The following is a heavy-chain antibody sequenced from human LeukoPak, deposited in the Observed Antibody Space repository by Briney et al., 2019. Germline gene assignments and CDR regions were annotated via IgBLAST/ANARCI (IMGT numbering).Heavy chain of an antibody. D-gene: IGHD6-13*01. CDR3: ASVIAAASYYYYGMDV. CDR1: GFTFSSYW. Sequence: GGSLRLSCAASGFTFSSYWMHWVRQAPGKGLVWVSRINSDGSSTSYADSVKGRFTISRDNSKNTLYLQMNSLRAEDTAVYYCASVIAAASYYYYGMDVWGQGTTVTVSS. V-gene: IGHV3-74*01. J-gene: IGHJ6*02. CDR2: INSDGSST.